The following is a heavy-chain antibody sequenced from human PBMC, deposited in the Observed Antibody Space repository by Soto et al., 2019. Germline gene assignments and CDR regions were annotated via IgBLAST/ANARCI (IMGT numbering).Heavy chain of an antibody. CDR2: IYYSGST. Sequence: QVQLQESGPGLVKPSQTLSLTCTVSGGSIRSGGYYWSWIRQHPGKGLEWIGYIYYSGSTYYNPSLKSRVTISVDTSKNQFSLKLSSVTAADTAVYYCARAPFISAHYYDSSGYYFFDLWGRGTLVTVSS. J-gene: IGHJ2*01. D-gene: IGHD3-22*01. V-gene: IGHV4-31*03. CDR3: ARAPFISAHYYDSSGYYFFDL. CDR1: GGSIRSGGYY.